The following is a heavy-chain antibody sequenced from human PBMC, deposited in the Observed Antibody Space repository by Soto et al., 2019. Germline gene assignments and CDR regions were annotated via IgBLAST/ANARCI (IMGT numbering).Heavy chain of an antibody. Sequence: QVQLVESGGGVVQPGRSLRLSCAASGFTFNNYGMHWVRQAPGKGLEWVAVIWYDGSNEYYADSVKGRFTISRDNSKNTLYLQMNSLRAEDTAVYHCARVQGRWYGSGSYEGLDVW. CDR1: GFTFNNYG. CDR3: ARVQGRWYGSGSYEGLDV. J-gene: IGHJ6*01. CDR2: IWYDGSNE. V-gene: IGHV3-33*01. D-gene: IGHD3-10*01.